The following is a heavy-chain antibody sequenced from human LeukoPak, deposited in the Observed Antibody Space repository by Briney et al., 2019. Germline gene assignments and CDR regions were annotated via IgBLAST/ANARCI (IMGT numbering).Heavy chain of an antibody. D-gene: IGHD6-13*01. V-gene: IGHV4-39*01. CDR3: ARHGPIGAAAGTGWFDP. J-gene: IGHJ5*02. CDR2: IYYRGST. CDR1: GVSISSSSYY. Sequence: KPSETLSLTRTVSGVSISSSSYYWGWIRQPPGKGLEGIGSIYYRGSTYYIPSLKSRVTISVDTSKNQFSLKLSSVPAADTAVYYCARHGPIGAAAGTGWFDPWGQGTLVTVSS.